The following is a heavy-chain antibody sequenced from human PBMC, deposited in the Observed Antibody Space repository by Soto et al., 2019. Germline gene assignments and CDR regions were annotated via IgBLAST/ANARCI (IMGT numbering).Heavy chain of an antibody. D-gene: IGHD6-13*01. CDR1: GFSFSSYS. V-gene: IGHV3-30*04. CDR3: ARAPPRGIAAPGTWGSGMDV. CDR2: ISYDGSNK. J-gene: IGHJ6*02. Sequence: RLSCAASGFSFSSYSMHWVRQAPGKGLEWVAVISYDGSNKYYADSVKGRFTITRDSSKNTVSLQMNSLRLEDTAVYYCARAPPRGIAAPGTWGSGMDVWGQGTTVTVSS.